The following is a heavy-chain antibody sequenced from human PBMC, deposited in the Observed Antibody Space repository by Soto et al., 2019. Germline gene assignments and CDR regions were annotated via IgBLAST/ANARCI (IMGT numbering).Heavy chain of an antibody. CDR1: GFTFSSYA. Sequence: PGGSLRLSCAASGFTFSSYAMSWVRQAPGKGLEWVSAISGSGGSTYYAGSVKGRFTISRDNSKNTLYLQMNSLRAEDTAVYYSLVVGPMAFDIWGQGTMVTVS. CDR2: ISGSGGST. CDR3: LVVGPMAFDI. D-gene: IGHD2-15*01. J-gene: IGHJ3*02. V-gene: IGHV3-23*01.